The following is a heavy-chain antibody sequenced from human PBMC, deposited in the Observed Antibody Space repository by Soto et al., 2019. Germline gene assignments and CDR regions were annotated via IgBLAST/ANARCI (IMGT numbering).Heavy chain of an antibody. CDR1: GGTFSSYT. Sequence: QVQLVQSGAEVKKPGSSVKVSCKASGGTFSSYTISWVRQAPGQGLEWMGRIIPILGIANYAQKFQGRVTITADKSTSTAYMELSSLRSEDTAVYYWARRAGAGKGGSLDYWGQGTLVTVSS. V-gene: IGHV1-69*02. CDR3: ARRAGAGKGGSLDY. CDR2: IIPILGIA. J-gene: IGHJ4*02. D-gene: IGHD5-12*01.